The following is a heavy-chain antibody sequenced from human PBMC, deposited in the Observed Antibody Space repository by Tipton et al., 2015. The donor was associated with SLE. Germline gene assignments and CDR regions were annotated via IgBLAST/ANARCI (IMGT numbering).Heavy chain of an antibody. Sequence: LRLSCTVSGGSISSSSYYWGWTRQPPGKALEWIAYINYSGSTNYNPSLKSRVTMSVDTSKNQFSLKLSSVTAADTAVYYCARRRGSSWYEDYFDYWGQGTLVTVSS. CDR3: ARRRGSSWYEDYFDY. J-gene: IGHJ4*02. V-gene: IGHV4-61*05. CDR2: INYSGST. CDR1: GGSISSSSYY. D-gene: IGHD6-13*01.